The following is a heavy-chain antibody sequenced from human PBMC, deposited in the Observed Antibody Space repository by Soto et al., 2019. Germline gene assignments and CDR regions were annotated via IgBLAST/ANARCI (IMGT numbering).Heavy chain of an antibody. D-gene: IGHD3-3*01. Sequence: GGSLRLSCAASGLNFSSYSMNWVRQAPGKGLEWVSYISSSSSTIYYADSVKGRFTISRDNAKNSLYLQMNSLRDEDTAVYYCARDTQDDFWSGYYRDYWGQGTLVTVS. CDR1: GLNFSSYS. V-gene: IGHV3-48*02. J-gene: IGHJ4*02. CDR3: ARDTQDDFWSGYYRDY. CDR2: ISSSSSTI.